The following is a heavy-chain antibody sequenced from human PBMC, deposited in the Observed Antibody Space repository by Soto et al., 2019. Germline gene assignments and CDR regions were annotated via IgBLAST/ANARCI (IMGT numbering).Heavy chain of an antibody. CDR1: GFTFSSYA. Sequence: GGSLRLSCAASGFTFSSYAMSWVRQAPGKGLEWVSVISGSGGSTYYADSVKGRFTISRDNSKNTLYLQMNSLRAEDTAVYYCARGYCSSTSCSVVLNWFDPWGQGTLVTVSS. D-gene: IGHD2-2*01. CDR3: ARGYCSSTSCSVVLNWFDP. J-gene: IGHJ5*02. CDR2: ISGSGGST. V-gene: IGHV3-23*01.